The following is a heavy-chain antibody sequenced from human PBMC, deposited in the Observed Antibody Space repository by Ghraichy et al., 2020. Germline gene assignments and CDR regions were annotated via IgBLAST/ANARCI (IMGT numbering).Heavy chain of an antibody. V-gene: IGHV4-59*01. D-gene: IGHD5-18*01. Sequence: SETLYLTCTVSGGSISSYYWSWIRQPPGKGLEWIGYIYYSGSTNYNPYLKSRVTISVDTSKNQFSLKLSSVTAADTAVYYCARRGRSYDYFDYWGQGTLVTVSS. CDR1: GGSISSYY. CDR3: ARRGRSYDYFDY. J-gene: IGHJ4*02. CDR2: IYYSGST.